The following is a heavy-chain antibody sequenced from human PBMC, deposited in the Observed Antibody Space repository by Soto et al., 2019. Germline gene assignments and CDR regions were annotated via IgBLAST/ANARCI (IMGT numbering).Heavy chain of an antibody. CDR2: ISTSGGST. D-gene: IGHD5-18*01. Sequence: EVQLLESGGGLVQPGGSLRLSCAASGFTFSTYAMTWVRQAPGKGLEWVSTISTSGGSTHYADSVKGRFTISRDHYNNTLYLQMNSLRVEDTAGDYCANVGFADSYGYLFYYWGQGTLVTVSS. CDR3: ANVGFADSYGYLFYY. CDR1: GFTFSTYA. V-gene: IGHV3-23*01. J-gene: IGHJ4*02.